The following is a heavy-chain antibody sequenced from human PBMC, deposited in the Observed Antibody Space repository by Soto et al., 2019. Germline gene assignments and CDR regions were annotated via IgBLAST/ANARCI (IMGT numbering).Heavy chain of an antibody. V-gene: IGHV4-34*01. D-gene: IGHD1-1*01. CDR3: ARVERGTATTVVDAFDI. Sequence: QVQLQQWGAGLLKPSETLSLTCAVYGGFVSSGSYYWSWIRQPPGKGLEWIGEMSHRGGTHFNPSLKILVTVSVVTSKNQFSLKMTSVTAADTALYYCARVERGTATTVVDAFDIWGPGTMVTVSS. J-gene: IGHJ3*02. CDR2: MSHRGGT. CDR1: GGFVSSGSYY.